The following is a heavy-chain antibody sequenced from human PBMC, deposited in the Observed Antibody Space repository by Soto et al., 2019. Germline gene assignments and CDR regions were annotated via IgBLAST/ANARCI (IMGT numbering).Heavy chain of an antibody. V-gene: IGHV1-46*01. Sequence: GASVKVSCKASGYTFTSYYMHWVRQAPGQGLERMGIINPSGGSTSYAQKFQGRVTMTRDTSTSTVYMELSSLRSEDTAVYYCARTSDYVWGSYPPRVFDYWGQGTLVTVSS. CDR3: ARTSDYVWGSYPPRVFDY. J-gene: IGHJ4*02. D-gene: IGHD3-16*02. CDR2: INPSGGST. CDR1: GYTFTSYY.